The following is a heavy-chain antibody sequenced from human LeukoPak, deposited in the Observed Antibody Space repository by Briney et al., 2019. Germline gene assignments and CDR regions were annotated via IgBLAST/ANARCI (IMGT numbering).Heavy chain of an antibody. Sequence: SQTLSLTCTVSGGSIRSGSYYWRWIRQPAGKGLEWIGRIYTSGSTNYNPSLKSRVTISVDTSKNQFSLKLSSVTAADTAVYYCAREEDCSSTSCYVVWGKGTTVTVSS. CDR3: AREEDCSSTSCYVV. CDR2: IYTSGST. V-gene: IGHV4-61*02. CDR1: GGSIRSGSYY. J-gene: IGHJ6*04. D-gene: IGHD2-2*01.